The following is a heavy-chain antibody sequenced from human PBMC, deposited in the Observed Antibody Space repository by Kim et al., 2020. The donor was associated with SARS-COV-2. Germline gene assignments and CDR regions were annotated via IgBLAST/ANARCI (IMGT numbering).Heavy chain of an antibody. J-gene: IGHJ6*03. CDR3: TRAHNIGRWAYYYYYYMDV. V-gene: IGHV3-49*04. CDR1: GFTFGDYA. CDR2: IRSKAYGGTT. D-gene: IGHD5-12*01. Sequence: GGSLRLSCTASGFTFGDYAMSWVRQAPGKGLEWVGFIRSKAYGGTTEYAASVKDRFTISRDDSKSIAFLQMNSLKSEDTAVYYCTRAHNIGRWAYYYYYYMDVWGKGTTVTVSS.